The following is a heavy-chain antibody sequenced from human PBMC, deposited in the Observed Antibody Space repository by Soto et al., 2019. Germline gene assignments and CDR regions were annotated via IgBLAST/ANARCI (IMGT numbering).Heavy chain of an antibody. CDR1: GFTFSSYG. Sequence: QVQLVESGGGVVQPGRSLRLSCAASGFTFSSYGMHWVRQAPGKGLEWVAVISYDGSNKYYADSVNGRFTISRDNSKNTLYLQMNSLRAEDTAVYYCAKDLTMVRGGQRGYYYYGMDVWGQGTTVTVSS. J-gene: IGHJ6*02. CDR2: ISYDGSNK. D-gene: IGHD3-10*01. CDR3: AKDLTMVRGGQRGYYYYGMDV. V-gene: IGHV3-30*18.